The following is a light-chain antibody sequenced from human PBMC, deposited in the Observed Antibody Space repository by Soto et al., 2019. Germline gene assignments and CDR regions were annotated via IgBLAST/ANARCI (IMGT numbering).Light chain of an antibody. CDR2: GAS. CDR1: QSVSSSY. CDR3: QQYGSSPFT. J-gene: IGKJ3*01. V-gene: IGKV3-20*01. Sequence: ESVLKQSPGTLYLSPGERATLSCRASQSVSSSYLAWYQQKPGQAPRLLIYGASSRATGIPDRFSGSGSGTEFTLTIIRLEPEDVAVYYCQQYGSSPFTFGPGTKVD.